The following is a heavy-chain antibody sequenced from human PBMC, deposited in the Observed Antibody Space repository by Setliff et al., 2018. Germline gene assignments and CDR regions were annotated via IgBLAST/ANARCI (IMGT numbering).Heavy chain of an antibody. CDR2: INHSGST. D-gene: IGHD6-19*01. V-gene: IGHV4-34*01. Sequence: PSETLSLTCAVYGGSFSGYYWRWIRQPPGKGLEWIGEINHSGSTNYNPSLKSRVTISVDTSKNHFSLKLSSVTAADTAVYYCARAIYSSGWYLRYYYYMDVWGKGTTVTVSS. CDR1: GGSFSGYY. CDR3: ARAIYSSGWYLRYYYYMDV. J-gene: IGHJ6*03.